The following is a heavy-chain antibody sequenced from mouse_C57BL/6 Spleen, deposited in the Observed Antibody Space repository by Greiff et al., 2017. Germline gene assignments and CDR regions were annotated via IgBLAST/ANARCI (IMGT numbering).Heavy chain of an antibody. Sequence: EVQLVESGGDLVKPGGSLKLSCAASGFTFSSYGMSWVRQTPDKRLEWVATISSGGSYTYYPDSVKGRFTISRDNAKNTLYLQMSSLKSEDTAMYYCARDDYDSYAMDYWGQGTSGTVSS. J-gene: IGHJ4*01. CDR3: ARDDYDSYAMDY. D-gene: IGHD2-4*01. V-gene: IGHV5-6*01. CDR2: ISSGGSYT. CDR1: GFTFSSYG.